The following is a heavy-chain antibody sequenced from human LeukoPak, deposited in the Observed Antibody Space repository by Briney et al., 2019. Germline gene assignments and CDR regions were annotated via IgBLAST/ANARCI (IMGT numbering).Heavy chain of an antibody. CDR2: MNPNSGST. J-gene: IGHJ3*02. D-gene: IGHD2-15*01. CDR1: GDTFTNHD. CDR3: ARAAVYCSDGSCSGGQNAFDI. V-gene: IGHV1-8*01. Sequence: ASVKVSCKTSGDTFTNHDINWVRQATGQGLEWMGWMNPNSGSTGYTQKFQGRVTMTRNTSINTAYMELSSLRSEDTAVYYCARAAVYCSDGSCSGGQNAFDIWGQGTMVTVSS.